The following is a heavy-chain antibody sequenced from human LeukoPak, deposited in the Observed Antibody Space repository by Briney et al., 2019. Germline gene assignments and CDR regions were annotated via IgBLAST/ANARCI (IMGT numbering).Heavy chain of an antibody. CDR3: ASPAAAGTGDYYMDV. CDR2: ISAYSGNT. V-gene: IGHV1-18*01. J-gene: IGHJ6*03. CDR1: GYTFTSYG. D-gene: IGHD6-13*01. Sequence: ASVKVSCKASGYTFTSYGISWVRQAPGQGLEWMGWISAYSGNTNYAQKLQGRVTMTTDTSTSTAYMELRSLRSDDTAVYYCASPAAAGTGDYYMDVWGKGTTVTVSS.